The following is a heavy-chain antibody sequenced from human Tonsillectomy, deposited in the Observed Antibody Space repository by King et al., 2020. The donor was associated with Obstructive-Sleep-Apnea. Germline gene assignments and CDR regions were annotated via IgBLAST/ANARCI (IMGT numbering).Heavy chain of an antibody. Sequence: VQLVESGGGLVQPGGSLRLSCAASGFTFSTYAMSWVRQAPGKGLEWVSGISVSGSTTYYADSVKGRFTISRDNSKNTLYLQVNSLRVEDTAVYFCATVNAPAPSRRRDKMVVVPSAIGWFDPWGQGTLVTVSS. CDR3: ATVNAPAPSRRRDKMVVVPSAIGWFDP. J-gene: IGHJ5*02. CDR2: ISVSGSTT. CDR1: GFTFSTYA. D-gene: IGHD2-2*01. V-gene: IGHV3-23*04.